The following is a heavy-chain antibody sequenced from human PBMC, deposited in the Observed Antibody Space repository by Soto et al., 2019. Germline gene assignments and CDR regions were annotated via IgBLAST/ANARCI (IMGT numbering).Heavy chain of an antibody. D-gene: IGHD3-10*01. Sequence: PGRSLRPSCAASGFTFSRYSMNWVRPSPGKGLEWVSSISSSSSYIYYADSVKGRFTISRDNAKNSLYLQMNSLRAEDTAVYYCASYGSMGRGVTPNLYYFDYWGQGTLVTVSS. CDR3: ASYGSMGRGVTPNLYYFDY. J-gene: IGHJ4*02. CDR2: ISSSSSYI. V-gene: IGHV3-21*01. CDR1: GFTFSRYS.